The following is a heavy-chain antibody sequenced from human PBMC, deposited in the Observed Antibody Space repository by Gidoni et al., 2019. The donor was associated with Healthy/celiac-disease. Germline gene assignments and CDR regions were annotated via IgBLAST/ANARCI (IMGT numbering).Heavy chain of an antibody. D-gene: IGHD3-22*01. CDR1: VFTFSSYE. J-gene: IGHJ4*02. CDR3: ARLDYYDSSGYYPPDY. V-gene: IGHV3-48*03. Sequence: EVQLVESGGGLVQPGGSLRLSCAASVFTFSSYEMNWVRQDPGKVLEWVSYISSSGSTIYYADSVKGRFTISRDNAKNSLYLQMNSLRAEDTAVYYCARLDYYDSSGYYPPDYWGQGTLVTVSS. CDR2: ISSSGSTI.